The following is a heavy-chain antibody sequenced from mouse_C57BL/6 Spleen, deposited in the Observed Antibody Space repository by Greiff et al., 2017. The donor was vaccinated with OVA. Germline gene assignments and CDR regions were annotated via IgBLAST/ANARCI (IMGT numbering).Heavy chain of an antibody. Sequence: QVQLQQSGAELARPGASVKMSCKASGYTFTSYTMHWVKQRPGQGLEWIGYINPSSGYTKYNQKFKDKATLTADKSSSTAYMQLSSLTSEDSAVYYCAIPSTGYFDYWGQGTTLTVSS. CDR2: INPSSGYT. CDR3: AIPSTGYFDY. V-gene: IGHV1-4*01. J-gene: IGHJ2*01. CDR1: GYTFTSYT.